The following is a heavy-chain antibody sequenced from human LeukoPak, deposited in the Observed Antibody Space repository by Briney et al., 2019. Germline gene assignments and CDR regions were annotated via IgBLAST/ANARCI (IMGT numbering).Heavy chain of an antibody. CDR1: GGSFSGYY. D-gene: IGHD1-26*01. CDR3: ARGPGGGSDSDAFDS. CDR2: INHSGST. J-gene: IGHJ3*02. Sequence: SETLSLTCAVYGGSFSGYYWSWIRQPPGKGLEWIREINHSGSTSYNPSLKSRVTISTNTSKKQFSLKLSSVTAADTAVYYCARGPGGGSDSDAFDSGGQGTMVTVPS. V-gene: IGHV4-34*01.